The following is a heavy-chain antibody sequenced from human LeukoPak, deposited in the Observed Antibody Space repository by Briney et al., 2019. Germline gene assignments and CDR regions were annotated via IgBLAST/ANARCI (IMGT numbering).Heavy chain of an antibody. J-gene: IGHJ6*03. CDR1: GYTFISCY. D-gene: IGHD2-2*01. V-gene: IGHV1-8*02. Sequence: ASVKVSCKACGYTFISCYIHWVRQAPGQGLEWMGWMNPNSGNTGYAQKFQGRVTMTRNTSISTAYMELSSLRSEDTAVYYCAREISALGYCSSTSCSPSRGYYYYYMDVWGKGTTVTISS. CDR3: AREISALGYCSSTSCSPSRGYYYYYMDV. CDR2: MNPNSGNT.